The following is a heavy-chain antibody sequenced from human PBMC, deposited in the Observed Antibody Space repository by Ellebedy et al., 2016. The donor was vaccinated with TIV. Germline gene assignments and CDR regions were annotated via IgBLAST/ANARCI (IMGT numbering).Heavy chain of an antibody. CDR1: GFTSDPHA. CDR3: VFQLTTEEN. CDR2: IHWKSGNI. J-gene: IGHJ4*02. V-gene: IGHV3-9*02. D-gene: IGHD4-11*01. Sequence: PGGSLRLSCTVSGFTSDPHAMVWVRQPAGKGLEWVSGIHWKSGNIFYADSVKGRFTISRDNAKNSLYLQMNSLRAEDTALYYCVFQLTTEENWGRGTLVTVSS.